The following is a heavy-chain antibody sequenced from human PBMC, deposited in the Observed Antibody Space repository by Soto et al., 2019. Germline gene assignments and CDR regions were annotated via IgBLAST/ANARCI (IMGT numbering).Heavy chain of an antibody. J-gene: IGHJ6*02. V-gene: IGHV3-74*01. Sequence: EVQLVESGGGLVQPGGSLRLSCAASGFTFSSYWMHWVRQAPGKGLVWVSRINSDGSSTSYADSVKGRFTISRDNAKNTVCLQMYTRTSEDTAVYYCASPYIYSSGLYIYGMDVWGQGTTVTVSS. CDR3: ASPYIYSSGLYIYGMDV. CDR1: GFTFSSYW. D-gene: IGHD6-19*01. CDR2: INSDGSST.